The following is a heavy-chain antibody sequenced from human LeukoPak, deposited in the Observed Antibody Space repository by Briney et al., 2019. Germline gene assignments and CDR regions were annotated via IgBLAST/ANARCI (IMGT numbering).Heavy chain of an antibody. V-gene: IGHV4-38-2*02. Sequence: SETLSLTCTVSGYSISSGYYWGWIRQPPGKGLEWIGSIYHSGSTYYNPSLKSRVTISVDTSKNQFSLKLSSVTAADTAVYYCAEADEDTAMTYWGQGTLVTVSS. CDR2: IYHSGST. CDR3: AEADEDTAMTY. J-gene: IGHJ4*02. CDR1: GYSISSGYY. D-gene: IGHD5-18*01.